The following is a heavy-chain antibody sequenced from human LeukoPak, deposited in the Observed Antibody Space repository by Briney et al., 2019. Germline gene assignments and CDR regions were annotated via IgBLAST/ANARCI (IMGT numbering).Heavy chain of an antibody. V-gene: IGHV3-53*05. CDR1: GFTVSSNY. J-gene: IGHJ4*02. Sequence: GGSLRLSCAASGFTVSSNYMSWVRQAPGKGLEWVSVIYSGGSTYYADSVKGRFTISRDNSKNTLYLHMNSLRVEDTAVYYCAKEVEVAAYFDYWGQGTLVTVSA. CDR3: AKEVEVAAYFDY. D-gene: IGHD5-24*01. CDR2: IYSGGST.